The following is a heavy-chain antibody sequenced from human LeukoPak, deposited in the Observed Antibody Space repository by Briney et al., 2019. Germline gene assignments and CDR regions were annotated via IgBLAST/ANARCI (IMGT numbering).Heavy chain of an antibody. D-gene: IGHD3-16*01. CDR1: GDSDSNNSAA. CDR2: TYYRSKWYN. CDR3: ARSISGLGD. J-gene: IGHJ4*02. Sequence: SQTLALTCAISGDSDSNNSAAWNWIRQSPSRGLKWLGRTYYRSKWYNVYAVSVKGRINISADTSKNQFSLQLNSVTPEDTAVYYCARSISGLGDWGQGTLVTVSS. V-gene: IGHV6-1*01.